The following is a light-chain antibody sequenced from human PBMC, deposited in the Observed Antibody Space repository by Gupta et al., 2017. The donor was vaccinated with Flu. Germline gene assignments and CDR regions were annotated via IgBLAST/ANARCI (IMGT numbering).Light chain of an antibody. J-gene: IGKJ1*01. Sequence: RVTITCRASQGIGIDLSWYQQKPGTAPKRLISGASNLESGVPSRFSGGGSGTTFTLTISSLRPEDFATYYCLQHNSCDWTFGQGTKVDIK. CDR2: GAS. CDR1: QGIGID. V-gene: IGKV1-17*01. CDR3: LQHNSCDWT.